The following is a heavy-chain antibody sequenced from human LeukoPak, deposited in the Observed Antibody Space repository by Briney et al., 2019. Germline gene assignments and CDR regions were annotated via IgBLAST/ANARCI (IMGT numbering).Heavy chain of an antibody. V-gene: IGHV3-30*02. CDR1: GFTFSSYA. J-gene: IGHJ6*03. CDR3: AKVRLGYCSGGSCSRGGTSMDV. CDR2: IRFDGSYN. D-gene: IGHD2-15*01. Sequence: GGSLRLSCAASGFTFSSYAMSWVRQAPGKGLEWVAFIRFDGSYNSYSDSVKGRFTISRDNSKNTLYLQMNSLRAEDTAVYYCAKVRLGYCSGGSCSRGGTSMDVWGRGTTVTISS.